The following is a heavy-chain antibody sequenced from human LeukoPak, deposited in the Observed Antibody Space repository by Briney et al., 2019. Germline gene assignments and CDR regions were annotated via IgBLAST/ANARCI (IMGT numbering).Heavy chain of an antibody. CDR2: ISGNGVNT. Sequence: PGGSLRLSCAASGLTFSSYALSWVRQAPGKGLEWVSGISGNGVNTDYADPVKGRFTISRDNSKNTLYLQMNSLRAEDTAVYYCARKLYYYDSSGHAFDYWGQGTLVTVSS. V-gene: IGHV3-23*01. CDR3: ARKLYYYDSSGHAFDY. J-gene: IGHJ4*02. CDR1: GLTFSSYA. D-gene: IGHD3-22*01.